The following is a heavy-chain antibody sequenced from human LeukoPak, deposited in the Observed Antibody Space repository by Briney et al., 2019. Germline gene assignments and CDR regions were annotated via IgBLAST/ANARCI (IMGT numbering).Heavy chain of an antibody. CDR1: GFTFSSYA. J-gene: IGHJ3*02. CDR2: IRSKANSYAT. CDR3: TRVGIAGQVAFDI. V-gene: IGHV3-73*01. D-gene: IGHD6-13*01. Sequence: GGSLRLSCAASGFTFSSYAMSWVRQAPGKGLEWVGRIRSKANSYATAYAASVKGRYTISSDDSKNTAYLQMTSLKTEDTAVYYCTRVGIAGQVAFDIWGQGTMVTVSS.